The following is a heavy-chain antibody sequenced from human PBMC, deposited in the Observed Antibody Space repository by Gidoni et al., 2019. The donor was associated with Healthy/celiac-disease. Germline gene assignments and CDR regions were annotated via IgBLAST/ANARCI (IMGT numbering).Heavy chain of an antibody. V-gene: IGHV3-7*03. CDR2: IKQDGSEK. CDR3: AREGYYYYGMDV. J-gene: IGHJ6*02. CDR1: GFTFSSYW. Sequence: EVQLVESGGGLVQPEGSLRLSCAASGFTFSSYWMSWVRQAPGKGLEWVANIKQDGSEKYYVDSVKGRFTFSRANAKNSLYLQMNSLRAEDTAVYYCAREGYYYYGMDVWGQGTTVTVSS.